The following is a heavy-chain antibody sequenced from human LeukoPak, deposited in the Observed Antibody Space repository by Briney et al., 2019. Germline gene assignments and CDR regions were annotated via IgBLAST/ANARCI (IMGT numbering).Heavy chain of an antibody. Sequence: GGSLRLSCAASGLTFSSYAMSWVRQAPGKGLEWVSAISGSGGSTYYADSVKGRFTISRDNSKNTLYLQMNSLRAEDTAVYYCAKSARVYSGSSYDAFDIWGQGTMVTVSS. CDR1: GLTFSSYA. CDR2: ISGSGGST. V-gene: IGHV3-23*01. J-gene: IGHJ3*02. CDR3: AKSARVYSGSSYDAFDI. D-gene: IGHD1-26*01.